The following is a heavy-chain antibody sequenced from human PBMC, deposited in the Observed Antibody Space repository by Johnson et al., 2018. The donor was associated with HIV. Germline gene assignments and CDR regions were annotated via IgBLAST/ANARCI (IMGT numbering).Heavy chain of an antibody. CDR3: ARVRTGDSSGYHDAFDI. D-gene: IGHD3-22*01. Sequence: VQLVESGGGLVQPGGSLRLSCAASGFTFSSYALSWVRQAPGKGLEWVSAISGSGGSTYSADSVKGRFTISRDDSKNTLYLQMNSLRVEDTALYYCARVRTGDSSGYHDAFDIWGQGTMVTVSS. V-gene: IGHV3-23*04. CDR2: ISGSGGST. CDR1: GFTFSSYA. J-gene: IGHJ3*02.